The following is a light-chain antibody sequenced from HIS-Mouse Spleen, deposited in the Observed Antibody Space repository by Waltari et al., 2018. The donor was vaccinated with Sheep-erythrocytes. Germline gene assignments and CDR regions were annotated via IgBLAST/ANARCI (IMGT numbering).Light chain of an antibody. CDR3: QQANSFPPT. CDR2: AAS. Sequence: DIQMTQSPSSVSASVGDRVTITCRASQGISSWLGWYQQKPGKAPKLLIYAASSLQSGVPSRFSGSGSGTDVTLSISSLQPEDFETYYCQQANSFPPTFGQGTKVEIK. V-gene: IGKV1-12*01. CDR1: QGISSW. J-gene: IGKJ1*01.